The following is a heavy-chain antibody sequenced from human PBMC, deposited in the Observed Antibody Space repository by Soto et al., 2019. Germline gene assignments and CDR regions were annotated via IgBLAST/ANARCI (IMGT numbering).Heavy chain of an antibody. V-gene: IGHV3-23*01. CDR1: GFTFSSYA. J-gene: IGHJ3*02. D-gene: IGHD6-19*01. CDR2: SSGSGGST. Sequence: EVQLLESGGGLVQPGGSLRLSCAASGFTFSSYAMIWVRQAPGKGLEWVSASSGSGGSTYYADSVKGRFTISRDNSKNTVYVQMNSLRAEVTAVYYCAKDLNSSGSGNDSFDIWGQGTMVTVSS. CDR3: AKDLNSSGSGNDSFDI.